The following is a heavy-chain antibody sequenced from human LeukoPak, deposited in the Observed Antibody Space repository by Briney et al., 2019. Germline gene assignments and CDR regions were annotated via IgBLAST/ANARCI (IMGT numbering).Heavy chain of an antibody. J-gene: IGHJ6*04. CDR2: IKSKTDGGTT. D-gene: IGHD4-17*01. V-gene: IGHV3-15*01. CDR1: GFTFSNAW. CDR3: TSTGAFHGMDV. Sequence: GGSLRLSCAASGFTFSNAWMSWVRQAPGKGLEWVGRIKSKTDGGTTDYAAPVKGRFTISRDDSKNTLYPQMNSLKTEDTAVYYCTSTGAFHGMDVWGKGTTVTVSS.